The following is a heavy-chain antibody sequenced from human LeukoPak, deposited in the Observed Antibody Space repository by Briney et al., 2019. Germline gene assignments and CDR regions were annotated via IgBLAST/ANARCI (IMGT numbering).Heavy chain of an antibody. CDR2: IIPSFGTA. Sequence: GASVKVSCKASGGTLSSYAISWVRQAPGQGLEWMGGIIPSFGTANYAQKFQGRVTITADESTSTAYMELSSLRSEDTAVYYCARVSLGNEPGSPQNYYYYGMDVWGQGTTVTVSS. V-gene: IGHV1-69*13. J-gene: IGHJ6*02. CDR3: ARVSLGNEPGSPQNYYYYGMDV. CDR1: GGTLSSYA.